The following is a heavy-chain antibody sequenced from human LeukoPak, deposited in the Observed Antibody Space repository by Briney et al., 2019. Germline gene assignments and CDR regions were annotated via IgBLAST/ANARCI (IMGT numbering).Heavy chain of an antibody. J-gene: IGHJ4*02. CDR1: GGPISSYY. D-gene: IGHD3-22*01. CDR2: IYSSGST. Sequence: PSETLSLTCTVSGGPISSYYWSWIRQPAGKGLEWIGRIYSSGSTNYNPSLKSRLSMSVDTSKNQFSLRLSSVTAADTAVYYCARAGDSSGYYWVFDYWGQGTLVTVSS. CDR3: ARAGDSSGYYWVFDY. V-gene: IGHV4-4*07.